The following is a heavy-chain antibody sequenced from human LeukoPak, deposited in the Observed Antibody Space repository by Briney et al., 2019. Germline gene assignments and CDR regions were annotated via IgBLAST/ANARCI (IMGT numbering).Heavy chain of an antibody. V-gene: IGHV3-23*01. Sequence: LSGGSLRLSCAAFGFTFSSYGMTWVRQAPGKGLEWVSAISGGGGSTYYGDSVKGRFTISRDNSKNTLYLQMNSLRAEDTAVYYCAKDFGYYASGSYYNYDSWGQGTLVTVSS. J-gene: IGHJ4*02. CDR3: AKDFGYYASGSYYNYDS. CDR1: GFTFSSYG. CDR2: ISGGGGST. D-gene: IGHD3-10*01.